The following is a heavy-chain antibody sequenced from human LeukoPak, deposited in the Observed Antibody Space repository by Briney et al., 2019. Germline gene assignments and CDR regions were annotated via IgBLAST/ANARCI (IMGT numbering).Heavy chain of an antibody. CDR3: ARTITIFGVVISGAWFDP. D-gene: IGHD3-3*01. Sequence: GGSRRLSCAASGFTVSSNYMSWVRQAPGKGLEWVSVIYSGGSTYYADSVKGRFTISRDNSKNTLYLQMNSLRAEDTAVYYCARTITIFGVVISGAWFDPWGQGTLVTVSS. CDR1: GFTVSSNY. V-gene: IGHV3-53*01. J-gene: IGHJ5*02. CDR2: IYSGGST.